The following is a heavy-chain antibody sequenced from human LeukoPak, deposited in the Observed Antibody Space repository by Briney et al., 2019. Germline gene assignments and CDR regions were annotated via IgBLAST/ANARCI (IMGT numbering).Heavy chain of an antibody. CDR1: GFTFSSYG. CDR3: ARDIGDGYNYYDY. V-gene: IGHV3-30*03. Sequence: SGGSLRLSCAASGFTFSSYGMHWVRQAPGKGLEWVAVISYDGTNKYYADSVKGRFTISRDNSKNTLYLQMNSLRAEDTAVYYCARDIGDGYNYYDYWGQGTLVTVSS. D-gene: IGHD5-24*01. CDR2: ISYDGTNK. J-gene: IGHJ4*02.